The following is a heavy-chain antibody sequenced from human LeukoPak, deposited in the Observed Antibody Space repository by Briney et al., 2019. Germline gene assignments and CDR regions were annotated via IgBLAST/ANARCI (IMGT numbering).Heavy chain of an antibody. CDR2: INHSGST. Sequence: PSETLSLTCAVYGGTFSGYYWSWIRQPPGKGLEWIGEINHSGSTNYNPSLKSRVTISVDTSKNQFSLKLISGTGADTAVYYCATRTTIARFGDYWGQGTLVTVSS. CDR3: ATRTTIARFGDY. CDR1: GGTFSGYY. J-gene: IGHJ4*02. D-gene: IGHD3-16*01. V-gene: IGHV4-34*08.